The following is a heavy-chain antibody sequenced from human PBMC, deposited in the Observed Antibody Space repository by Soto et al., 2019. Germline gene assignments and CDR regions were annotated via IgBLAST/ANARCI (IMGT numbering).Heavy chain of an antibody. CDR1: GFTFSDYW. CDR2: IKEDGSVQ. D-gene: IGHD2-21*02. Sequence: EVRLVDSGGGLVQPGGSLRLSCAASGFTFSDYWMSWVRQAPGRGLEWVANIKEDGSVQYYVDSVKGRFTISRDNAKNSLFLHMSSLIVEDTAVYYGALDGYNNTWGSCWGPGTLVTVSS. V-gene: IGHV3-7*03. CDR3: ALDGYNNTWGSC. J-gene: IGHJ4*02.